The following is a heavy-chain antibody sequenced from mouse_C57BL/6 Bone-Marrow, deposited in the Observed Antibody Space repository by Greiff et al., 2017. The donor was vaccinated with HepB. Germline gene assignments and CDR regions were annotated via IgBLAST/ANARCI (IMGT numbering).Heavy chain of an antibody. D-gene: IGHD1-1*01. CDR3: AIYYYGSSYFDY. Sequence: QVQLQQPGAELVKPGASVKLSCKASGYTFTSYWMHWVKQRPGQGLEWIGMIHPNSGSTNYNEKFKSKATLTVDKTSSTAYMQLSSLTSEDSAVYYCAIYYYGSSYFDYWGQGTTLTVSS. V-gene: IGHV1-64*01. CDR1: GYTFTSYW. CDR2: IHPNSGST. J-gene: IGHJ2*01.